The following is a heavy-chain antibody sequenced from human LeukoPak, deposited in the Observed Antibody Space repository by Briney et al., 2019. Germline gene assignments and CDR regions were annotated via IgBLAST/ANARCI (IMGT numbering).Heavy chain of an antibody. D-gene: IGHD6-19*01. CDR1: GVSMSIYY. CDR2: ISYIGSS. J-gene: IGHJ3*02. V-gene: IGHV4-59*01. CDR3: VGWQVAGAFEI. Sequence: SETLSLTCTVSGVSMSIYYWSWLRQPLGKGLEWIAFISYIGSSNYNPSLTSRATISVDSSKNQFSLKLNSVTAADTAVYYCVGWQVAGAFEIWGQGTMVTVSS.